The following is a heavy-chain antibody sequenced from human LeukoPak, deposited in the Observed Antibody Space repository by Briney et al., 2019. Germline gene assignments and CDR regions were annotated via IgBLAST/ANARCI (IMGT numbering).Heavy chain of an antibody. V-gene: IGHV4-34*01. J-gene: IGHJ3*02. Sequence: SETLSLTCAVYGGSFSGYHWSWIRQPPGKGLEWIGEINHSGSTNYNPSLKSRVTISVETSKNQFSLKLSSVTAADTAVYYCARGLYYYDSSGYYYVAFDIWGQGTMVTVSS. D-gene: IGHD3-22*01. CDR1: GGSFSGYH. CDR2: INHSGST. CDR3: ARGLYYYDSSGYYYVAFDI.